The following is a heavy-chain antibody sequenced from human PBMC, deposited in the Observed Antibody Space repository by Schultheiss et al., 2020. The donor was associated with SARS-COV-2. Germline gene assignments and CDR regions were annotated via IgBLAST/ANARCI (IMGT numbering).Heavy chain of an antibody. CDR2: INHSGST. CDR1: GGSFSGYY. Sequence: GSLRLSCAVYGGSFSGYYWSWIRQPPGKGLEWIGEINHSGSTNYNPSLKSRVTISVDTSKNQFSLKLSSVTAADTAVYYCASGTTSYGDVDYWGQGTLVTVSS. CDR3: ASGTTSYGDVDY. D-gene: IGHD4-17*01. J-gene: IGHJ4*02. V-gene: IGHV4-34*01.